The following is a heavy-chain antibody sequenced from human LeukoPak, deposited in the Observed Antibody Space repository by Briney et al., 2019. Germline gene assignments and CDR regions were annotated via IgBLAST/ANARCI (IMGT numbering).Heavy chain of an antibody. V-gene: IGHV1-46*01. D-gene: IGHD6-13*01. CDR2: INPSGGST. CDR3: ARDRGEKLANNWFDP. Sequence: ASVKVSCKASGYIFTSYYMHWVRQAPGQGLEWMGIINPSGGSTSYAQKFQGRVTMTRDTSTSTVYMELSSLRSEDTAVCYCARDRGEKLANNWFDPWGQGTLVTVSS. J-gene: IGHJ5*02. CDR1: GYIFTSYY.